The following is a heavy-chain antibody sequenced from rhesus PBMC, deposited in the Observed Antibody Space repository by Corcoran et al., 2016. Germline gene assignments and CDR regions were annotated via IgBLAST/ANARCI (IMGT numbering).Heavy chain of an antibody. CDR2: IHDSPVYT. J-gene: IGHJ5-1*01. V-gene: IGHV4-93*02. D-gene: IGHD6-43*01. CDR1: GGSISSSNW. Sequence: QVQLQESGPAVVKPSETLSLTCAVSGGSISSSNWWDWIRQSPGKGLEWIGGIHDSPVYTVYRPSLKGRVTLSIDTSQNQFSLKLSSVTAADTAVYFCARHLGSSYGWRFDVWGAGVLVTVSS. CDR3: ARHLGSSYGWRFDV.